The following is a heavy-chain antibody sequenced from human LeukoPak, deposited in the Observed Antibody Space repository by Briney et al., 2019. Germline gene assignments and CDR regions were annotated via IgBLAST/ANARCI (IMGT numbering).Heavy chain of an antibody. CDR3: ARSHRLDSGSYYTPSDY. D-gene: IGHD1-26*01. V-gene: IGHV1-2*02. Sequence: GASVKVSCKASGYTFTNYYMHWVRQAPGQGLEWMGWINPNSGGTNYAQKFQGRVTMTRDTSISTAYMELSRLRSDDTAVYYCARSHRLDSGSYYTPSDYWGQGTLVTVSS. CDR2: INPNSGGT. CDR1: GYTFTNYY. J-gene: IGHJ4*02.